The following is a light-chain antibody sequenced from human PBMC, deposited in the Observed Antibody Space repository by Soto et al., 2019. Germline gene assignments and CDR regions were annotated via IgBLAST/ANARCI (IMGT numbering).Light chain of an antibody. J-gene: IGLJ1*01. CDR2: DVS. CDR1: SSDVGGYNF. CDR3: SSYAGINFYV. V-gene: IGLV2-8*01. Sequence: QSVLTQPPSASGSPGQSVTISCTGTSSDVGGYNFVSWYQHHPGKAPKLMIYDVSKRPSGVPDRFSGSKSGNTASLTVSGLQAEDEADHYCSSYAGINFYVFGAGTKVTVL.